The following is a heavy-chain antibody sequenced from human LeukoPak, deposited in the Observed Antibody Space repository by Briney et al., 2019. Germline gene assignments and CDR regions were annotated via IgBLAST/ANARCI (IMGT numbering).Heavy chain of an antibody. Sequence: SEALSLTCTVSGDSMNRGSYFWGWIRQPPGKGPEWIGGIHYSGVTYYNPSLKSRVTTSKDTSKSQFSLKLTSGTAAHTAVYYCARLLGHAYWGQGILVAVSS. D-gene: IGHD2-8*02. J-gene: IGHJ4*02. CDR2: IHYSGVT. CDR3: ARLLGHAY. CDR1: GDSMNRGSYF. V-gene: IGHV4-39*01.